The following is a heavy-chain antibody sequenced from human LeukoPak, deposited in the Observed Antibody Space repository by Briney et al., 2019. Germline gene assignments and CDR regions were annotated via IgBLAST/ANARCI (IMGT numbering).Heavy chain of an antibody. Sequence: SETLSLTCTVSGGSISSYYWSWIRQPPGEGLEWIGYISYSGSTNYNPSLKSRVTISIDTSKNQFSMKLRSVTAADTAIYYCARQGYDILTGYIDAFDIWGQGTMVTVSS. V-gene: IGHV4-59*08. J-gene: IGHJ3*02. CDR1: GGSISSYY. CDR3: ARQGYDILTGYIDAFDI. D-gene: IGHD3-9*01. CDR2: ISYSGST.